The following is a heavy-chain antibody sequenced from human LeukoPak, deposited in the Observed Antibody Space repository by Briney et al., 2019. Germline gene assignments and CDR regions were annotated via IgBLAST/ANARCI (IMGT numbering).Heavy chain of an antibody. CDR2: INTNTGNP. D-gene: IGHD3-10*01. V-gene: IGHV7-4-1*02. CDR1: GYTFTKSA. J-gene: IGHJ3*02. Sequence: ASVKVSCTASGYTFTKSAMNWVRQAPGQGLEWMGYINTNTGNPTYARGFTGRFVFSLDTSVSTAYLQISSLRADDTAVYYCARDKRTYGSGGYDAFDIWGQGTMVTVSS. CDR3: ARDKRTYGSGGYDAFDI.